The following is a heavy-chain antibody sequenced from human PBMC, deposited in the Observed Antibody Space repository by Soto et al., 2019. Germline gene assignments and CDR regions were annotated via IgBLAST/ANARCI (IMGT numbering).Heavy chain of an antibody. CDR2: LYSNGRT. CDR1: GFPVSSPY. CDR3: ARSLDGNYYYGMDV. J-gene: IGHJ6*02. Sequence: EVQLVESGGGLVQPGGSLRLPCAASGFPVSSPYMTWARRAPGKGLDWVSLLYSNGRTYYADSVKGRFTISRDSSKNTVYLQLNSLRAQDTAVYYCARSLDGNYYYGMDVWGQGTTVIVSS. D-gene: IGHD3-9*01. V-gene: IGHV3-66*01.